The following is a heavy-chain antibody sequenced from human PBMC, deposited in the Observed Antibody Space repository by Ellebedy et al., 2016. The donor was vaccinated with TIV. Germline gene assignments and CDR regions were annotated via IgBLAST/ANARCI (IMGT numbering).Heavy chain of an antibody. V-gene: IGHV4-4*02. CDR2: VFHTGRT. Sequence: SETLSLTXAVSGASVSSNNWWSWLRQPPGKGLEWIGDVFHTGRTNYSPSLKSRVTISVEKSKSQFSLILSSVTAADTAIYYCARILTAYYNRYYDGLGVWGQGTTVTVSS. D-gene: IGHD3-9*01. J-gene: IGHJ6*02. CDR1: GASVSSNNW. CDR3: ARILTAYYNRYYDGLGV.